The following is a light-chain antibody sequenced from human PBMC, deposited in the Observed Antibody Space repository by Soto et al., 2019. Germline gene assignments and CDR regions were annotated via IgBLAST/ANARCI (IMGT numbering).Light chain of an antibody. CDR1: QSVSSN. CDR3: QQYGSSPWT. V-gene: IGKV3-20*01. Sequence: IVMTQSPSSLSVSPVESASLACWASQSVSSNLAWYQQKPGQAPRLLIYGASSRATGIPDRFSGSGSGTDFTLTISRLEPEDFAVYYCQQYGSSPWTFGQGTKV. CDR2: GAS. J-gene: IGKJ1*01.